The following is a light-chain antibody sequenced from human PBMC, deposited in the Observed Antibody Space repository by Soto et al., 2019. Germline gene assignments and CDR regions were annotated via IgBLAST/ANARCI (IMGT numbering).Light chain of an antibody. Sequence: DIQMTQSPSTLSGSVGDRVTITCRASQTISSWLAWYQQKPGKATKLLIYKASTLKSGVPSRFSGSGSGTEFTLTISSLQTDEFATYYCQHYNSYSEAFGQGTKVDIK. CDR1: QTISSW. CDR3: QHYNSYSEA. CDR2: KAS. V-gene: IGKV1-5*03. J-gene: IGKJ1*01.